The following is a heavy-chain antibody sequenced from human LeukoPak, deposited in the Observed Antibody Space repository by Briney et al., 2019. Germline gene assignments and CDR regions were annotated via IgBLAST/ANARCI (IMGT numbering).Heavy chain of an antibody. CDR3: ARSYYYDSSGYPLRY. Sequence: PGGSLRLSCAASGFTFSSYSMNWVRQAPGKGLEWVSSISSSSSYIYYVDSVKGRFTISRDNAKNSLYLQMNSLRAEDTAVYYCARSYYYDSSGYPLRYWGQGTLVTVSS. V-gene: IGHV3-21*01. CDR2: ISSSSSYI. D-gene: IGHD3-22*01. CDR1: GFTFSSYS. J-gene: IGHJ4*02.